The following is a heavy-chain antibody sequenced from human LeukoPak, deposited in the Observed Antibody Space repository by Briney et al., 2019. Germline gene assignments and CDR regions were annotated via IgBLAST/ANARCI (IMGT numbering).Heavy chain of an antibody. V-gene: IGHV4-39*07. J-gene: IGHJ6*03. D-gene: IGHD6-13*01. Sequence: SETLSLTCTVSGGSISSSSYYWGWIRQPPGKGLEWIGSIYYSGSTYYNPSLKSRVTISVDTSKNQFSLKLSSVTAADTAVYYCARDRGSSSWYSGAYYYYYYMDVWGKGTTVTISS. CDR3: ARDRGSSSWYSGAYYYYYYMDV. CDR2: IYYSGST. CDR1: GGSISSSSYY.